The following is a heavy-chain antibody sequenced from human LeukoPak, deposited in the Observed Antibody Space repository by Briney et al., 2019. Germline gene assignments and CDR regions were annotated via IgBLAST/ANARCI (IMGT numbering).Heavy chain of an antibody. CDR3: ARGWAPVAGSYYFDY. CDR1: GGSFSGYY. CDR2: INHSGST. J-gene: IGHJ4*02. V-gene: IGHV4-34*01. Sequence: SETLSLTCAVYGGSFSGYYWSWIRQPPGKGLEWIGEINHSGSTNYNPSLKSRVTISVDTSKNQFSLKLSSVTAADTAVYYCARGWAPVAGSYYFDYWGQGNLVTVSS. D-gene: IGHD6-19*01.